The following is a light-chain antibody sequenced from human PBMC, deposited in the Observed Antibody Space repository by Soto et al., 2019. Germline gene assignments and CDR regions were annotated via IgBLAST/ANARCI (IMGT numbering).Light chain of an antibody. CDR1: SSDIGSNNY. CDR3: SSYTTSTRL. Sequence: QSVLTQPASVSGSPGQSITISCTGTSSDIGSNNYVSWFKQRPGKAPTLIIYEVSNRPSGVSNHFSGSKSGNTAALTISGLLPEDEAEYYCSSYTTSTRLFGGGTKVTVL. V-gene: IGLV2-14*01. J-gene: IGLJ3*02. CDR2: EVS.